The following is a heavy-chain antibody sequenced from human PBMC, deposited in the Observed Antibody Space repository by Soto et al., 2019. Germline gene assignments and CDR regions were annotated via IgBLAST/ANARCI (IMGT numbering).Heavy chain of an antibody. D-gene: IGHD3-9*01. Sequence: QVQLMESGGGVVKPGRSLRLSCAASGFTFSTYGMHWVREAPGRGLEWVAVISYDGSNKHYADSVRGPFTVSRDNSKNTLYLQMNSLRYEDTAIYYCAQEPYSDILTGYLGYWGQGTQVTVSS. CDR3: AQEPYSDILTGYLGY. J-gene: IGHJ4*02. V-gene: IGHV3-30*18. CDR2: ISYDGSNK. CDR1: GFTFSTYG.